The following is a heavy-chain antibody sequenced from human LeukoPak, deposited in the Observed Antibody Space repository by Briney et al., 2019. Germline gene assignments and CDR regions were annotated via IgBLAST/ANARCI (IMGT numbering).Heavy chain of an antibody. Sequence: SVKVSCKASGGTFSSYAISWVRQAPGQGLEWMGGIIPIFGTANYAQKFQGRVTITADKSTSTAYMELSSLRSEDTVVYYCAGGLLGGYYFDYWGQGTLVTVSS. D-gene: IGHD3-16*01. J-gene: IGHJ4*02. CDR2: IIPIFGTA. CDR3: AGGLLGGYYFDY. V-gene: IGHV1-69*06. CDR1: GGTFSSYA.